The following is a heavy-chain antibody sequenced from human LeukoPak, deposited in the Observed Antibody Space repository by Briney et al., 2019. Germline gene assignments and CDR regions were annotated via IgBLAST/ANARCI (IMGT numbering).Heavy chain of an antibody. V-gene: IGHV3-74*01. CDR1: GFTFSGYW. CDR2: INGDGSSI. J-gene: IGHJ3*02. CDR3: ARDVSYGFDI. Sequence: GGSLRLSCAASGFTFSGYWMHWVRQAPGKGLVWVSRINGDGSSISYADSVKGRFTISRDNAKNTLYLQMNSLRAEDTAVYYCARDVSYGFDIWGQGTMDTVSS.